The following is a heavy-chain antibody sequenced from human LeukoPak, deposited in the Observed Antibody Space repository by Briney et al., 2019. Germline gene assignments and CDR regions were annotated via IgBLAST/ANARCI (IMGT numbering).Heavy chain of an antibody. J-gene: IGHJ4*02. D-gene: IGHD4-17*01. CDR3: AREGLSGDYDY. CDR2: IYHSGST. V-gene: IGHV4-30-2*01. CDR1: GFTFSDYY. Sequence: LRLSCAASGFTFSDYYMTWIRQAPGKGLEWIGYIYHSGSTYYNPSLKSRVTISVDRSKNQFSLKLSSVTAADTAVYYCAREGLSGDYDYWGQGTLVTVSS.